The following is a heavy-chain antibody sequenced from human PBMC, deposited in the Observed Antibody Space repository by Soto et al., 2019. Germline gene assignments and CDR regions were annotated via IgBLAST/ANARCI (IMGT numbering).Heavy chain of an antibody. CDR2: IYFSGNT. CDR3: ASRHKYYDIWSGTAPFDP. D-gene: IGHD3-3*01. Sequence: SETLSLTCTVSSGSITSSTYYWGWIRQPPEKGLEWIGTIYFSGNTYYNPSLKSRVTISVDTSKNQFSLKLSSVTAADTAVYYCASRHKYYDIWSGTAPFDPWGQGTLVT. J-gene: IGHJ5*02. CDR1: SGSITSSTYY. V-gene: IGHV4-39*07.